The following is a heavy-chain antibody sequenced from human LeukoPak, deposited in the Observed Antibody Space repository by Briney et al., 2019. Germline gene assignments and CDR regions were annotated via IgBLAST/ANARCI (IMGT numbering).Heavy chain of an antibody. CDR3: ARYFYSSSSFDI. V-gene: IGHV3-21*01. J-gene: IGHJ3*02. D-gene: IGHD6-13*01. CDR2: ISSSSSYI. Sequence: GGSLRLSCAASGFTFSSYSMNWVRQAPGRGLGWVSSISSSSSYIYYADSVKGRFTISRDNAKNSLYLQMNSLRAEDTAVYYCARYFYSSSSFDIWGQGTMVTVSS. CDR1: GFTFSSYS.